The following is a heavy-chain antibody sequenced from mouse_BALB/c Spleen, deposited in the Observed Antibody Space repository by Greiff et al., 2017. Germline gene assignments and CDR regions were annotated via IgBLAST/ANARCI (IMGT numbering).Heavy chain of an antibody. Sequence: DVQLVESGGGLVKPGGSLKLSCAASGFTFSSYAMSWVRQTPEKRLEWVASISSGGSTYYPDSVKGRFTISRDNARNILYLQMSSLRSEDTAMYYCARGGGYGDFDYWGQGTTLTVSS. CDR3: ARGGGYGDFDY. D-gene: IGHD2-2*01. CDR1: GFTFSSYA. J-gene: IGHJ2*01. V-gene: IGHV5-6-5*01. CDR2: ISSGGST.